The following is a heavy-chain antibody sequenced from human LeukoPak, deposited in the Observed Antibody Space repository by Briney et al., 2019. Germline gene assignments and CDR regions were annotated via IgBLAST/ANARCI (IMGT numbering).Heavy chain of an antibody. CDR2: IYYSGST. D-gene: IGHD6-25*01. J-gene: IGHJ6*02. V-gene: IGHV4-59*01. CDR3: ARDNRIRGSGSIHGMDV. CDR1: GGSISSYY. Sequence: SETLSLTCTVSGGSISSYYWSWIRQPPGKGLEWIGYIYYSGSTNYNPSLKSRVTISVDTSKNQFSLKLSSVTAADTAVYYCARDNRIRGSGSIHGMDVWGQGTTVTVSS.